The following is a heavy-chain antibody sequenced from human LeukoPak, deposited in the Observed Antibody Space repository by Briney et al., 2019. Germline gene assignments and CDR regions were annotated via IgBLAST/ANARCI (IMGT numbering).Heavy chain of an antibody. Sequence: ASVKVSCKTSGYTFTGFYLHWVRQAPGHGLEWMGWMNPGSGATNYAQKFQGRVTLTRDTSINTGYMELTGLTSDDTAVYYCARRDFADQLDSWGQGSLVIVSS. J-gene: IGHJ4*02. CDR3: ARRDFADQLDS. D-gene: IGHD2-2*01. V-gene: IGHV1-2*02. CDR1: GYTFTGFY. CDR2: MNPGSGAT.